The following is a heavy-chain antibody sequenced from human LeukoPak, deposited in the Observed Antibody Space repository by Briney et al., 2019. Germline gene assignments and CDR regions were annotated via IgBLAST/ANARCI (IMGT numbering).Heavy chain of an antibody. CDR2: IIPIFGTA. J-gene: IGHJ4*02. V-gene: IGHV1-69*05. CDR3: ARVGASGGYFDY. CDR1: GGTFSSYA. D-gene: IGHD3-16*01. Sequence: SVKVSCKASGGTFSSYAISWVRQAPGQGLEWMGGIIPIFGTANYAQKFQGRVTITTDESTSTAYMELSSLRSEDTAVYYCARVGASGGYFDYWGQGTLVTVSS.